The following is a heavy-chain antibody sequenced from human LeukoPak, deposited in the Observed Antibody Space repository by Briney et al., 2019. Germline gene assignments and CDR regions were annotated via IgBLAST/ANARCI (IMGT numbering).Heavy chain of an antibody. CDR3: AGYFDVLRFLEWSPRNWFDP. D-gene: IGHD3-3*01. CDR1: GGSISSSSYY. V-gene: IGHV4-39*01. J-gene: IGHJ5*02. Sequence: SETLSLTWTVAGGSISSSSYYWGWIRQPPGKGLEWIGSIYYSGSTYYNPSLKSRVTISVDTSKNQFSLKLSSVTAADTAVYYCAGYFDVLRFLEWSPRNWFDPWGQGTLVTVSS. CDR2: IYYSGST.